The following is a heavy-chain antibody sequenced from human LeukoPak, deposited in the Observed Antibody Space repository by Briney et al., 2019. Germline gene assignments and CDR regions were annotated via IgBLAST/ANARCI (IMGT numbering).Heavy chain of an antibody. V-gene: IGHV4-59*11. CDR1: GGSISSHY. CDR2: IYYSGST. D-gene: IGHD2-8*01. CDR3: ARALREYARRSYNWFDP. Sequence: PSETLSLTCTVSGGSISSHYWSWIRQPPGKGLEWIGYIYYSGSTNYNPSLKSRVTISVDTSKNQFSLKLSSVTAADTAVYYCARALREYARRSYNWFDPWGQGALVTVSS. J-gene: IGHJ5*02.